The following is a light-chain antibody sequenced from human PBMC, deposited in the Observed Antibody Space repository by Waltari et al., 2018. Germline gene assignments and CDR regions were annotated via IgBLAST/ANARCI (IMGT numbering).Light chain of an antibody. V-gene: IGKV3-15*01. J-gene: IGKJ5*01. CDR1: QSVSSN. Sequence: ELVMTQSPATLSVSPGGTATLSGRASQSVSSNVAWYQKKPGQAPRLLIYDASTRATSIPAKFRGSGSGTEFTLTISSLQSEDFAVYYCQQYNRWPPITFGHGTRLEIK. CDR3: QQYNRWPPIT. CDR2: DAS.